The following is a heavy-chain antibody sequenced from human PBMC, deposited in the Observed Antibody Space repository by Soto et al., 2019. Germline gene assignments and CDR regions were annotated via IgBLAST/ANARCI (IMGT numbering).Heavy chain of an antibody. D-gene: IGHD5-12*01. Sequence: QVQLVQSGAEVKKPGASVKVSCKASGYTFTSYGISWVRQAPGQGLEWMGWISAYNGNTNYAQKLQGRVTMTTDTSTSTAYMELRSLRSDDTAVYYCARVAPNVEMATINAFDIWGQGPMVTVSS. J-gene: IGHJ3*02. CDR2: ISAYNGNT. V-gene: IGHV1-18*04. CDR3: ARVAPNVEMATINAFDI. CDR1: GYTFTSYG.